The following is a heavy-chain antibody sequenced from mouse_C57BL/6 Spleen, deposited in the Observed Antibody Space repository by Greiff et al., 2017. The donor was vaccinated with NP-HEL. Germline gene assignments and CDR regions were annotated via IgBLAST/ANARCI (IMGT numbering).Heavy chain of an antibody. V-gene: IGHV1-82*01. CDR2: IYPGDGDT. CDR1: GYAFSSSW. J-gene: IGHJ2*01. CDR3: ARSLLRPAGGAFDY. Sequence: VQLQQSGPELVKPGASVKISCKASGYAFSSSWMNWVKQRPGKGLEWIGRIYPGDGDTNYNGKFKGKATLTADKSSSTAYMQLSSLTSEDSAVYFCARSLLRPAGGAFDYWGQGTTLTVSS. D-gene: IGHD1-2*01.